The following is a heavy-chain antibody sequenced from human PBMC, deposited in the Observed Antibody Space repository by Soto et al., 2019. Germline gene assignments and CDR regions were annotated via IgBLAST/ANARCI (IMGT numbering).Heavy chain of an antibody. CDR1: GFTFSSYG. J-gene: IGHJ4*02. Sequence: QVQLVESGGGVVQPGRSLRLSCAASGFTFSSYGIHWVRQAPGKGLEWVAVIWYDGSNKYYADSVKGRFTISRDNSKNTLYLQMNSLRAEDTAVYYCARDSKQWLATYFDYWGQGTLVTVSS. V-gene: IGHV3-33*01. CDR2: IWYDGSNK. D-gene: IGHD6-19*01. CDR3: ARDSKQWLATYFDY.